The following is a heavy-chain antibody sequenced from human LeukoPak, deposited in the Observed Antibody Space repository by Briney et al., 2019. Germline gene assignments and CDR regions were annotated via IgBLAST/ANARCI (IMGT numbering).Heavy chain of an antibody. V-gene: IGHV3-48*03. CDR1: GFTFSSCE. J-gene: IGHJ6*04. CDR2: ISSSGSTI. D-gene: IGHD3-10*02. Sequence: PGGSLRLSCAASGFTFSSCEMNWVRQAPGKGLDGVSYISSSGSTIYYADSVKGRFTISRANAKNSLYLQMNRLRAEDTAVYYCAELGITMIGGVWGKGTTVTISS. CDR3: AELGITMIGGV.